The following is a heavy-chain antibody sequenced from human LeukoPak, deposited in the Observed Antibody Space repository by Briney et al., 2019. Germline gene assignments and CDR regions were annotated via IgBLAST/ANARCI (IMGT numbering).Heavy chain of an antibody. V-gene: IGHV3-30-3*01. Sequence: GRSLRLSCAASGFTFSNYPIHWVRQAPGKGLEWVAVISYDGNNKYHADSVKGRFTISRDNSKNTLYLQMNSLRAEDTAVYYCARGDLIQLWSPSFDPWGQGTLVTVSS. J-gene: IGHJ5*02. CDR1: GFTFSNYP. D-gene: IGHD5-18*01. CDR3: ARGDLIQLWSPSFDP. CDR2: ISYDGNNK.